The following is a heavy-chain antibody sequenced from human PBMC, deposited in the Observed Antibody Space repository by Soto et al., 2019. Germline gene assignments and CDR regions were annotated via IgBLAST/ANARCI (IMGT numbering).Heavy chain of an antibody. Sequence: QVQLVESGGGVVQPGTSLRLSCAASGFTFNNYVFHWVRQAPGKVRAWVAVIWSDGNNKYHSDSVKGRFTISRDSSKNTLYLQMNSLRWEDAAVYYCARIQLDTIMALDYWGQGALVTASS. CDR2: IWSDGNNK. D-gene: IGHD1-1*01. CDR1: GFTFNNYV. CDR3: ARIQLDTIMALDY. V-gene: IGHV3-33*01. J-gene: IGHJ4*02.